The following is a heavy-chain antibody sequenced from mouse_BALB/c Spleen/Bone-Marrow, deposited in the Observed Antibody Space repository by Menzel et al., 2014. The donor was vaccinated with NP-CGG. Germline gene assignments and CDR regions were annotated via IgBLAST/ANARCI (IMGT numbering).Heavy chain of an antibody. J-gene: IGHJ4*01. CDR2: IDPSGGYT. CDR3: TKDAMDY. CDR1: GYTFTSYW. V-gene: IGHV1-69*02. Sequence: VNVKHSGVDFVQPAVSLKLSCAASGYTFTSYWMSWVSQRPDKGLEWIGVIDPSGGYTSYIQKFKGQVTLTVDTSSSTAYMQLSGVTSENSAVYFCTKDAMDYWGQRTPLTVSS.